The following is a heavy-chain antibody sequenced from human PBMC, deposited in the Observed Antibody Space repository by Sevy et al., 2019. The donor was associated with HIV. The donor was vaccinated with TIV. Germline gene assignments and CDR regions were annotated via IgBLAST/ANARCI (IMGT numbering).Heavy chain of an antibody. V-gene: IGHV3-53*01. CDR1: EFTVSSSY. CDR2: LYSGGST. D-gene: IGHD1-26*01. J-gene: IGHJ4*02. CDR3: ASAGTGSYRAYFDY. Sequence: GGSLRLSCAASEFTVSSSYMSWVRQAPGKGLEWVSILYSGGSTYYEASVKGRFAGSRDNSKNTIYLQMNSLRAEDTGGYYCASAGTGSYRAYFDYWGQGTLVTVSS.